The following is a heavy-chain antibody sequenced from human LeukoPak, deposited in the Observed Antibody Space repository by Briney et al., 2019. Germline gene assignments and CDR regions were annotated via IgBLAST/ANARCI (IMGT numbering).Heavy chain of an antibody. D-gene: IGHD1-1*01. CDR2: ISYDGSNK. Sequence: PGGSLRLSCAASGFTFSSYGMHWVRQAPGKGLEWVAVISYDGSNKYYADSVKGRFTISRDNSKNTLYLQMNSLRAEDTAVYYCAKELERRGPPDDKYYYYGMDVWGQGTTVTVSS. V-gene: IGHV3-30*18. J-gene: IGHJ6*02. CDR1: GFTFSSYG. CDR3: AKELERRGPPDDKYYYYGMDV.